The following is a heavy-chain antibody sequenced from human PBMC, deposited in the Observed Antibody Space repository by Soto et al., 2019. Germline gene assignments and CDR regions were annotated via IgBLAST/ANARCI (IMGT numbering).Heavy chain of an antibody. J-gene: IGHJ5*02. CDR3: ARGGETSIFGVVGGWFDP. D-gene: IGHD3-3*01. V-gene: IGHV1-8*01. CDR1: GYTFTSYD. CDR2: MNPNSGNT. Sequence: RASVKVSCKASGYTFTSYDINWVRQATGQGLEWMGWMNPNSGNTGYAQKFQGRVTMTRNTSISTAYMELSSLRSEDTAVYYCARGGETSIFGVVGGWFDPWGQGTLVTVSS.